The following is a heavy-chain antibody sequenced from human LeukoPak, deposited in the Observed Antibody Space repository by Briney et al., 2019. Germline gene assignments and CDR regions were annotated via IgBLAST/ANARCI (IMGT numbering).Heavy chain of an antibody. D-gene: IGHD4-17*01. CDR3: AKVPVPRTTVTTCWFGP. J-gene: IGHJ5*02. V-gene: IGHV3-9*01. Sequence: GRSLRLSCAASGFTFDDYAMPWVRQAPGKGLEWVSGISWNSASIGYADSVKGRFTISSDNAKTSVYLQMNSLRAEDTALYYCAKVPVPRTTVTTCWFGPWGQGTMVTVSS. CDR1: GFTFDDYA. CDR2: ISWNSASI.